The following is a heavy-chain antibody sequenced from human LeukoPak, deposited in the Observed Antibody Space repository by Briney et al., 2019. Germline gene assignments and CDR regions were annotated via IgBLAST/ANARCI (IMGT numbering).Heavy chain of an antibody. J-gene: IGHJ4*02. Sequence: GGSLRLSCAASGFTFSRYSMNWVRQAPGRGLEWVSYISSSSSSIYYADSVKGRLTIYRDNAKNSLYLQMNSLRDEDTAVYYCARETPEYDWGQGTLVTVSS. D-gene: IGHD1-14*01. V-gene: IGHV3-48*02. CDR2: ISSSSSSI. CDR1: GFTFSRYS. CDR3: ARETPEYD.